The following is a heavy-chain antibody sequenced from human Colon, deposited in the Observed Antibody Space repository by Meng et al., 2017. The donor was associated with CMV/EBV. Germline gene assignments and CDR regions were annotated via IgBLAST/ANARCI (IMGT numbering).Heavy chain of an antibody. CDR2: IYRDGSTI. V-gene: IGHV3-74*01. CDR1: GFTLSPYW. D-gene: IGHD3-16*01. CDR3: SRDTFGGDDL. J-gene: IGHJ5*02. Sequence: LSCAASGFTLSPYWMHWVRQAPGKGLVWVSRIYRDGSTINYADSVKGRFTISRDNAKNTLYLQMNSLTAEDTAVYYCSRDTFGGDDLWGQGTLVTVSS.